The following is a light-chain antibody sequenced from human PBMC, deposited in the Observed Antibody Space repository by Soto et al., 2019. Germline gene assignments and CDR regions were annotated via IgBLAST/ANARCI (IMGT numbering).Light chain of an antibody. J-gene: IGLJ6*01. V-gene: IGLV2-14*01. Sequence: QSALTQPASVSGSPGQSITISCTGTSSDVGGYNYVSWYQQHPGKAPKLMIYDVSNRPSGVSNRFSGSKSGNTAYLTISGLQAEDDADYYCISYTSSSTRVFGSGTKVTVL. CDR3: ISYTSSSTRV. CDR1: SSDVGGYNY. CDR2: DVS.